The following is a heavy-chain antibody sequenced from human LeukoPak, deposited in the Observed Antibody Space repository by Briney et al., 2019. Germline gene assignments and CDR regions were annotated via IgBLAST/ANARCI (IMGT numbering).Heavy chain of an antibody. V-gene: IGHV4-61*01. Sequence: PSETLSLTCSVSGVSVSSDSYYWSWIRQPPGKGLEWIGYIYYSGSTNYNPSLKSRVIISIDTSKNQFSLKLSSVTAADTAVYYCARVSGSYPYYFDYWGQGTLVTVSS. CDR2: IYYSGST. J-gene: IGHJ4*02. CDR3: ARVSGSYPYYFDY. CDR1: GVSVSSDSYY. D-gene: IGHD1-26*01.